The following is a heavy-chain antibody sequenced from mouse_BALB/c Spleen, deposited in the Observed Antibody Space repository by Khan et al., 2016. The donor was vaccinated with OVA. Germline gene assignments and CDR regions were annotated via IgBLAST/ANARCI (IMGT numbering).Heavy chain of an antibody. CDR3: ARHKTRYTMDY. V-gene: IGHV1-4*01. CDR2: INPRSGYT. Sequence: QVQLKQSGAELARPGASVRMSCKASGYTFTSNTMHWVKQRPGQGLEWIGYINPRSGYTNYNQNFKDKASLTADKSSSTVYMPLSSLPFEDSAVFYWARHKTRYTMDYGGQGTSGTVSS. J-gene: IGHJ4*01. CDR1: GYTFTSNT.